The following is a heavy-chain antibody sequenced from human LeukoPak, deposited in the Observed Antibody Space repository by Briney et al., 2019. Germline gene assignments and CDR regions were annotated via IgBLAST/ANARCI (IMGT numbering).Heavy chain of an antibody. CDR2: INHSGST. V-gene: IGHV4-34*01. J-gene: IGHJ5*02. Sequence: SETLSLTCAVYGGSFSGYYWSWIRQPPRKGLEWIGEINHSGSTNYNPSLKSRVTISVDTSKNQFSLKLSSVTAADTAVYYCARVIRLRGFDPWGQGTLVTVSS. CDR3: ARVIRLRGFDP. CDR1: GGSFSGYY. D-gene: IGHD4-17*01.